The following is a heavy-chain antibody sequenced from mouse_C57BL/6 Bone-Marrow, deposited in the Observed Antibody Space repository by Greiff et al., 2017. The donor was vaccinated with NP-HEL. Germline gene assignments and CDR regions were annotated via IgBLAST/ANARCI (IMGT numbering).Heavy chain of an antibody. Sequence: EVMLVESGGGLVQSGRSLRLSCATSGFTFSDFYMEWVRQAPGKGLEWIAASRNKANDYTTEYSASVKGRFIVSRDTSQSILYLQMNALRAEDTAIYYCARDADESQRGGFAYWGQGTLVTVSA. V-gene: IGHV7-1*01. CDR2: SRNKANDYTT. CDR3: ARDADESQRGGFAY. CDR1: GFTFSDFY. J-gene: IGHJ3*01. D-gene: IGHD2-3*01.